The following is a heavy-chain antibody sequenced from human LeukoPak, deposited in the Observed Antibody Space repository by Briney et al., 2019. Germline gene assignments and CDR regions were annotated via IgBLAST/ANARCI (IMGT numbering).Heavy chain of an antibody. CDR1: GYTFTDYY. Sequence: ASVKISCKVSGYTFTDYYMHWVQQAPGKGLEWMGLVDPEDGETIYAEKFQGRVTITADTSTDTAYMELSSLRPEDTAVYYCATAVSGSYRDAFDIWGQGTMVTVSS. CDR3: ATAVSGSYRDAFDI. V-gene: IGHV1-69-2*01. J-gene: IGHJ3*02. CDR2: VDPEDGET. D-gene: IGHD1-26*01.